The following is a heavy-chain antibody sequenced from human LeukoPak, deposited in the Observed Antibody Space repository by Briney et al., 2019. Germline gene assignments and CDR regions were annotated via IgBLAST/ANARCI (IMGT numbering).Heavy chain of an antibody. Sequence: GGSLRLSCAASGFTFDDYAMHWVRQAPGKGLEWVSGISWNSGSIGNADSVKGRFTISRDNAKNSLYLQMNSLRAEDTALYYCAKGSIVGATTSPFDYWGQGTLVTVSS. CDR1: GFTFDDYA. D-gene: IGHD1-26*01. V-gene: IGHV3-9*01. CDR3: AKGSIVGATTSPFDY. CDR2: ISWNSGSI. J-gene: IGHJ4*02.